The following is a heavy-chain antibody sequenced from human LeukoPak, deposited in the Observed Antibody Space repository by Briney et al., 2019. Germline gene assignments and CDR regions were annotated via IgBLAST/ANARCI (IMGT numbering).Heavy chain of an antibody. J-gene: IGHJ4*02. D-gene: IGHD6-19*01. CDR1: GGSFSGYY. CDR3: ASSSGWYYFDY. V-gene: IGHV4-34*01. Sequence: SETLSLTCAVYGGSFSGYYWSWIRQPPGKGLEWIGEINHSGSTNYNPSLKSRVTISVDTSKNQFSLKLSSVTAADTAVYYCASSSGWYYFDYWGQGTLVTVSS. CDR2: INHSGST.